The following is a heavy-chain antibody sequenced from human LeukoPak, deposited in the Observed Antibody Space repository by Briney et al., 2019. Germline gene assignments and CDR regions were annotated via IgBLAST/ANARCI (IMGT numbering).Heavy chain of an antibody. J-gene: IGHJ4*02. D-gene: IGHD3-3*01. CDR2: IRYDGSNK. V-gene: IGHV3-30*02. Sequence: PGGSLRLSCAASGFTFSSYGMRWVRQAPGKGLGWVAFIRYDGSNKYYADSVKGRFTISRDNSKNTLYLQMNSLRAEGTAVYYCAKDRLDYDFWSGYSGGDYWGQGTLVTVSS. CDR1: GFTFSSYG. CDR3: AKDRLDYDFWSGYSGGDY.